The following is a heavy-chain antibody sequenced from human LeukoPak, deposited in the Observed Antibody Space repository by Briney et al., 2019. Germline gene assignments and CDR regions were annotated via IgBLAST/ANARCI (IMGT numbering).Heavy chain of an antibody. D-gene: IGHD2-15*01. Sequence: SETLSLTCAVYGGSFSGYYWSWIRQPPGKGREWMGEINHSGNTNYNPSLKSRVTISVATSKNQFSLKLSSVTAADTAVYYCARGPYCSGGSCYSKRLDYWGQGTLVSV. J-gene: IGHJ4*02. CDR2: INHSGNT. CDR1: GGSFSGYY. V-gene: IGHV4-34*01. CDR3: ARGPYCSGGSCYSKRLDY.